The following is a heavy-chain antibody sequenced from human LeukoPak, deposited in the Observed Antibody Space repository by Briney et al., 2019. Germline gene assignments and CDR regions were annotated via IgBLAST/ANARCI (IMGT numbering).Heavy chain of an antibody. D-gene: IGHD4-17*01. CDR2: INPDSGDT. CDR3: ARDPSTVTTRHLDY. Sequence: ASVKVSCKASGYTFTGYYMHWVRQAPGQGLEWMGWINPDSGDTNYAQTFQGRVTVTRDTSIRTVYLELSRLRSDDTAVCYCARDPSTVTTRHLDYWGQGTLVTVSS. CDR1: GYTFTGYY. V-gene: IGHV1-2*02. J-gene: IGHJ4*02.